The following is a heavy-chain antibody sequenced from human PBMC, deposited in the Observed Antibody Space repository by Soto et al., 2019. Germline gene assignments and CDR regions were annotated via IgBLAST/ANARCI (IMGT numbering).Heavy chain of an antibody. CDR1: GFTFSSHT. D-gene: IGHD3-22*01. V-gene: IGHV3-30-3*01. CDR3: ASTQLLIIVARGNY. Sequence: QVQLVESGGGVVQPGGSLRLSCAASGFTFSSHTMHWVRQAPGKGLEWLSLMSHDGNIKFYADSVKGRFTISRDNSKNTLYLQMNNLRAEDTALYYCASTQLLIIVARGNYWGQRTLVTVSS. CDR2: MSHDGNIK. J-gene: IGHJ4*02.